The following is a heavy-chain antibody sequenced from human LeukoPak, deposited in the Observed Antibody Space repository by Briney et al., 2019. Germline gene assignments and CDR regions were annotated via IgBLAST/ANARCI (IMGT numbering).Heavy chain of an antibody. CDR3: ARLIVYSGSYYFDY. Sequence: GESLKISCKGSGYSFTSYWIGWVRQMPGKGLEGRGIIYLGGSTTRYSPSVQGQVTISADKSISTAYLQWSSLKASDTAMYYCARLIVYSGSYYFDYWGQGTLVTVSS. J-gene: IGHJ4*02. V-gene: IGHV5-51*01. CDR1: GYSFTSYW. CDR2: IYLGGSTT. D-gene: IGHD1-26*01.